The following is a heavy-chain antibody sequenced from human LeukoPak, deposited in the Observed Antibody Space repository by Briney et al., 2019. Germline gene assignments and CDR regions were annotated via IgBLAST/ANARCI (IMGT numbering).Heavy chain of an antibody. V-gene: IGHV1-24*01. Sequence: EASVKVSRKVSGYTLTELSMHWVRQAPGKGLEWMGGFDPEDGETIYAQKFQGRVTMTEDTSTDTAYMELSSLRSEDTAVYYCATVSSGYYSHWGQGTLVTVSS. CDR1: GYTLTELS. CDR2: FDPEDGET. CDR3: ATVSSGYYSH. D-gene: IGHD3-22*01. J-gene: IGHJ4*02.